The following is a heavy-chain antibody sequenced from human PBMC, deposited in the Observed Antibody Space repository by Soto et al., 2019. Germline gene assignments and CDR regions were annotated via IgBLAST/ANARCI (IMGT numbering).Heavy chain of an antibody. CDR1: GGSFSGYY. D-gene: IGHD3-10*01. CDR3: ARGGPGYYGSGSYYPR. V-gene: IGHV4-34*01. J-gene: IGHJ4*02. Sequence: PSETLSLTCAVYGGSFSGYYWSWIRQPPGKGLEWIGEIEHSGSTSYNPSLKSRVTVSVDTSKNQFSLKLNSVTAADTAVYYCARGGPGYYGSGSYYPRWGQGTLVTVSS. CDR2: IEHSGST.